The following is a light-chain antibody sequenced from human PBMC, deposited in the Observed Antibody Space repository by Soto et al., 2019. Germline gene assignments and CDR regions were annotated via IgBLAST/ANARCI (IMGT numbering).Light chain of an antibody. J-gene: IGKJ3*01. CDR1: QSVSGN. V-gene: IGKV3-15*01. CDR2: GAS. CDR3: QQYNDWPPFT. Sequence: EIVMTQSPATLSVSPGERATLSCRASQSVSGNLAWYQQKPGQAPRLLIHGASTRASGIPARFSGSGSGTEFTLTIISLLSEDFAVYDCQQYNDWPPFTFGPGTKVEI.